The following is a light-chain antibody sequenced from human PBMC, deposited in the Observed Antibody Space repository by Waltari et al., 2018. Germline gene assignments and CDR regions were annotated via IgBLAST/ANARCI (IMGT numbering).Light chain of an antibody. V-gene: IGLV3-19*01. CDR2: DIN. Sequence: SSELTQDPAMSVALGQTVRITCQGDSLRSYYASWYQQKPGQAPVLVIYDINNRPSGIPDRFSGSRSGNTASLTITGPQAEDEAAYYCSSRDSSGNHVLFGGGTKLTVL. CDR3: SSRDSSGNHVL. CDR1: SLRSYY. J-gene: IGLJ2*01.